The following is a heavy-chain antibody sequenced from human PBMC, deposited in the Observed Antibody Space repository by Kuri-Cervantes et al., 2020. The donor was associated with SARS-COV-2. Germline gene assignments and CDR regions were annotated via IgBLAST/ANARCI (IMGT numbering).Heavy chain of an antibody. Sequence: GESLKISCAASGFTFSSYAMSWVRQAPGKGLEWVSAISGSGGSTYYADSVKGRFTISRDNSKNTLYLQMNSLRAEDTAVYYCAKDGVGSCYPDLKYMDVWGKGTTVTVSS. D-gene: IGHD3-10*01. V-gene: IGHV3-23*01. CDR3: AKDGVGSCYPDLKYMDV. J-gene: IGHJ6*03. CDR2: ISGSGGST. CDR1: GFTFSSYA.